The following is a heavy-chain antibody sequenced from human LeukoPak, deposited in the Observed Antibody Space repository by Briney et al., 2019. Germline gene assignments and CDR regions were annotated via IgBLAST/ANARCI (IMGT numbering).Heavy chain of an antibody. D-gene: IGHD4-17*01. CDR1: GFTFSSYD. CDR2: IRPSGDNT. V-gene: IGHV3-23*01. CDR3: ARVITVYNDYEEVAEYFQH. Sequence: GGSLRLSCAASGFTFSSYDMTWVRQAPGRGLEWGSSIRPSGDNTYYGDSVKGRFTISRDNSKNSLYLQMNSLRAEDTAVYYCARVITVYNDYEEVAEYFQHWGQGTLVIVSS. J-gene: IGHJ1*01.